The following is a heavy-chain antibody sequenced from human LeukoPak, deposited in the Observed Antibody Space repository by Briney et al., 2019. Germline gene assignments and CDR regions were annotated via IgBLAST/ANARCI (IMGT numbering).Heavy chain of an antibody. J-gene: IGHJ4*02. CDR1: GGSISSYY. CDR3: ARYGSYGIDY. Sequence: SETLSLTCTVSGGSISSYYWGWIRQPPGKGLEWIGEINHSGSTNYNPSLKSRVTITVDTSKNQFSLKLSSVTAADTAVYYCARYGSYGIDYWGRGTLVTVSS. V-gene: IGHV4-34*01. D-gene: IGHD1-26*01. CDR2: INHSGST.